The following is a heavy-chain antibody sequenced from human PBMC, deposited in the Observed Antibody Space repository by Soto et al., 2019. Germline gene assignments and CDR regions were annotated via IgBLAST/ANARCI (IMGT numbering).Heavy chain of an antibody. CDR3: ARDRHGFFVFWSVFSPPMGVFDF. J-gene: IGHJ3*01. D-gene: IGHD3-3*01. Sequence: ASVKVSCKASGYTFTSYAMHWVRQAPGQRLEWMGWINAGNGNTKYSQKFQGRVTITRDTSASTAYMELSSLRSEDTAVYYCARDRHGFFVFWSVFSPPMGVFDFWGQGTMAT. CDR1: GYTFTSYA. V-gene: IGHV1-3*01. CDR2: INAGNGNT.